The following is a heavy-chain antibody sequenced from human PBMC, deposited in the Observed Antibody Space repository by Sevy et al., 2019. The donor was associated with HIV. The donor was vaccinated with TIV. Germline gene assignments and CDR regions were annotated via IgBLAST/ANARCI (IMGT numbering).Heavy chain of an antibody. Sequence: GGSLRLSCAASGFTFSSYAMHWVRQAPGKGLEWVAVISYDGSNKYYADSVKGRFTISRDNSKKTLYLQMNSLRAEDTAVYYCARDRVDYYDSSGAPNYYYYYGMDVWGQGTTVTVSS. J-gene: IGHJ6*02. V-gene: IGHV3-30*04. CDR1: GFTFSSYA. CDR2: ISYDGSNK. CDR3: ARDRVDYYDSSGAPNYYYYYGMDV. D-gene: IGHD3-22*01.